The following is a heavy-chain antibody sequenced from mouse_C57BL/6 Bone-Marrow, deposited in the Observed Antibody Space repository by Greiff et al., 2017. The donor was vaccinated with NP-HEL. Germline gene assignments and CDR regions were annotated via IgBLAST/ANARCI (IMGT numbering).Heavy chain of an antibody. J-gene: IGHJ3*01. V-gene: IGHV1-50*01. Sequence: KQSCKASGYTFTSYWMQWVKQRPGQGLEWIGEIDPSDSYTNYNQKFKGKATLTVDTSSSTAYMQLSSLTSEDSAVYYCARERGFPFAYWGQGTLVTVSA. CDR1: GYTFTSYW. CDR3: ARERGFPFAY. CDR2: IDPSDSYT.